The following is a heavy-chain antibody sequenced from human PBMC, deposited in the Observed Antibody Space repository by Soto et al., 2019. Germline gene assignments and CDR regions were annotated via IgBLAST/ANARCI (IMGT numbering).Heavy chain of an antibody. J-gene: IGHJ4*02. CDR3: AKDGEDYYGSGSYYIFFFFDY. D-gene: IGHD3-10*01. Sequence: GGSLRLSCAASGFTFSSYAMSWVRQAPGKGLEWVSAISGSGGSTYYADSVKGRFTISRDNSKNTLYLQMNSLRAEDTAVYYCAKDGEDYYGSGSYYIFFFFDYWGQGTLVTVSS. V-gene: IGHV3-23*01. CDR2: ISGSGGST. CDR1: GFTFSSYA.